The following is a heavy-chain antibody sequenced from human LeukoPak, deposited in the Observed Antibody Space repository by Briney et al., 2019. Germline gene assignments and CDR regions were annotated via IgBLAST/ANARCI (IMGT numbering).Heavy chain of an antibody. J-gene: IGHJ6*02. V-gene: IGHV4-59*01. CDR3: ARSGWYGPWPVYYYYGMDV. Sequence: SETLSLTCTVSGGSISSYYWSWIRQPPGKGLEWIGYIYYSGSTNYNPSLKSRVTISVDTSKNQFSLKLSSVTAADTAVYYCARSGWYGPWPVYYYYGMDVWGQGTTVTVSS. D-gene: IGHD6-19*01. CDR1: GGSISSYY. CDR2: IYYSGST.